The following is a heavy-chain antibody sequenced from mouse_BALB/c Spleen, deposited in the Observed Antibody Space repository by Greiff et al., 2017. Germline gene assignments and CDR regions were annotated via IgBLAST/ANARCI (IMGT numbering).Heavy chain of an antibody. Sequence: VQLKESGPSLVKPSQTLSLTCSVTGDSITSGYWNWIRKFPGNKLEYMGYISYSGSTYYNPSLKSRIYITRDTSKNQYYLQLNSVTTEDTATYYCASINWDGGYYFDYWGQGTTLTVSS. D-gene: IGHD4-1*02. J-gene: IGHJ2*01. CDR1: GDSITSGY. CDR2: ISYSGST. CDR3: ASINWDGGYYFDY. V-gene: IGHV3-8*02.